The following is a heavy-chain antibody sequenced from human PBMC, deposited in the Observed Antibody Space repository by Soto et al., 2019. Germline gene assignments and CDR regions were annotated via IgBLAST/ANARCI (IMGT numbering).Heavy chain of an antibody. CDR3: VRVSGSYYYGMDV. CDR1: GYTFTGYY. CDR2: INPNSGGT. V-gene: IGHV1-2*04. D-gene: IGHD1-26*01. Sequence: GASVKVSCKASGYTFTGYYMHWVRQAPGQGLEWMGWINPNSGGTNYAQKFQGWVTMTRDTSISTAYMELSRLRSDDTAVYYCVRVSGSYYYGMDVWGQGTTVTSP. J-gene: IGHJ6*02.